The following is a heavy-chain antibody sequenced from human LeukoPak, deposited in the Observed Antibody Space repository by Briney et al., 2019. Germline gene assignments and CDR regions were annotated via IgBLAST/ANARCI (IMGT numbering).Heavy chain of an antibody. CDR3: ARRGSSSSARWFDP. CDR1: GGSFSGYY. J-gene: IGHJ5*02. CDR2: INHSGST. V-gene: IGHV4-34*01. D-gene: IGHD6-6*01. Sequence: SETLSLTCAVYGGSFSGYYWSWIRQPPGKGLEWIGEINHSGSTNYNPSLKSRVTISVDTSKNQFSLKLSSVTAADTAVYYCARRGSSSSARWFDPWGQGTLVTVSS.